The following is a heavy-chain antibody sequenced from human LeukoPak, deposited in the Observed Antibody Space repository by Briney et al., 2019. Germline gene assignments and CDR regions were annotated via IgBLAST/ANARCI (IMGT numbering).Heavy chain of an antibody. Sequence: SETLSLTCTVSGGSISNYYWSWIRQPPGKGLEWIGHIYYSGATKYNPSLKSRITISVDTSKNQFSLMLSSVTAANTAVYYCARFGITVVRGGKYYFDYWGQGTLVTVSS. V-gene: IGHV4-59*08. CDR2: IYYSGAT. CDR1: GGSISNYY. CDR3: ARFGITVVRGGKYYFDY. D-gene: IGHD3-10*01. J-gene: IGHJ4*02.